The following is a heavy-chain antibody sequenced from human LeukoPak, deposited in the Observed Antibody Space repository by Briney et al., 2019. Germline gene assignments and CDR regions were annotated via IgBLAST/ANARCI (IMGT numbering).Heavy chain of an antibody. V-gene: IGHV4-4*07. Sequence: SETLSLTCTVSGGSISSYYWSWIRQPAGKGLEWIGLISKSGTTNYNPSHKSRVTISIDTTKNQFSLKLTSVTAADTAVYYCARLLGPLDYVWGSSRSKWGQGTLVTVSS. CDR2: ISKSGTT. CDR1: GGSISSYY. CDR3: ARLLGPLDYVWGSSRSK. J-gene: IGHJ4*02. D-gene: IGHD3-16*02.